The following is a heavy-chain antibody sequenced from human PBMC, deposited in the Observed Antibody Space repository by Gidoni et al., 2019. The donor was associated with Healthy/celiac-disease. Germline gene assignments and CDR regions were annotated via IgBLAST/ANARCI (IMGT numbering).Heavy chain of an antibody. CDR1: GFTFSSYA. V-gene: IGHV3-23*04. CDR2: ISGSGGST. J-gene: IGHJ4*02. CDR3: AKVRADSSTSDKKVYYFDY. Sequence: EVQLVESGGGLVQPGGSLRLSCAASGFTFSSYAMSWVRQAPGKGLEWVSAISGSGGSTYYADSVKGRFTISRDNSKNTLYLQMNSLRAEDTAVYYCAKVRADSSTSDKKVYYFDYWGQGTLVTVSS. D-gene: IGHD2-2*01.